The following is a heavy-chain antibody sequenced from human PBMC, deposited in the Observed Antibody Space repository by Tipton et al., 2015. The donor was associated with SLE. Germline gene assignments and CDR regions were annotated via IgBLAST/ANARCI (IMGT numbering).Heavy chain of an antibody. CDR3: AGTPWLVRFEY. J-gene: IGHJ4*02. V-gene: IGHV4-39*01. CDR1: GGSISGTSHY. D-gene: IGHD6-19*01. CDR2: IYYSGTT. Sequence: TLSLTCTVSGGSISGTSHYWGWFRQSPGKGLEWLGSIYYSGTTYYNPSLKSRVTISVDTSKNRISLKLRSVTATDTAVYYCAGTPWLVRFEYWGQGTLVNVSP.